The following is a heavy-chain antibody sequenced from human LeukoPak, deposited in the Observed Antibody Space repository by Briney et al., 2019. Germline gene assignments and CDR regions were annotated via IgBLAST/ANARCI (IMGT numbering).Heavy chain of an antibody. CDR1: GYTFTGQY. V-gene: IGHV1-2*02. J-gene: IGHJ4*02. CDR3: ASGSETYSPDY. Sequence: ASVKVSCKASGYTFTGQYLHWVRQAPGQGLEWMGWITPNSGGTNYAQKFQGRVTMTRDTSISTAYMELSGLRSDDTAVYYCASGSETYSPDYWGQGTLVIVSS. CDR2: ITPNSGGT. D-gene: IGHD3-10*01.